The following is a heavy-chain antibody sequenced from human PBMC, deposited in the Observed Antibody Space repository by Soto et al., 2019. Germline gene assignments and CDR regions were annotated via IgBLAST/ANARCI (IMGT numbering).Heavy chain of an antibody. V-gene: IGHV4-39*01. J-gene: IGHJ5*02. CDR3: AKPGRGRFDP. CDR2: IYYCGST. D-gene: IGHD1-26*01. Sequence: QLQLQESGPGLVKPSETLSLTCTVSGGSISSSSYYWGWIRQPPGKGLEWIGSIYYCGSTYYNPSLKSRVTISVDTSKNQFSLKLSSVTAADTAVYYCAKPGRGRFDPWGQGTLVTVSS. CDR1: GGSISSSSYY.